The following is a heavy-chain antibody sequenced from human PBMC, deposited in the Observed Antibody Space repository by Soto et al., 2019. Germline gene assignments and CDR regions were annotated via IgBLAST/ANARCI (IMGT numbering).Heavy chain of an antibody. V-gene: IGHV3-13*05. J-gene: IGHJ6*02. Sequence: EVQLLESGGGLVQPGGSLRLSCEASGFTFRNYDMHWVRQGTGKGLEWVSGISAAGDPDYADSVEGRFTISRENAQSSFILQMNSLRVGDTAVYYCARTDRDFYGLDVWGQGTTVIGSS. CDR3: ARTDRDFYGLDV. CDR1: GFTFRNYD. CDR2: ISAAGDP.